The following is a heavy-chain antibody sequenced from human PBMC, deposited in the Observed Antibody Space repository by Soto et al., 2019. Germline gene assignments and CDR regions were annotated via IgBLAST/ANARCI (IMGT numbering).Heavy chain of an antibody. CDR1: GFTFSSYA. J-gene: IGHJ6*03. CDR2: ISGSGGST. CDR3: AKAIDYPYYYYYMDV. D-gene: IGHD4-17*01. V-gene: IGHV3-23*01. Sequence: GGSLRLSCAASGFTFSSYAMSWVRQAPGKGLEWVSAISGSGGSTYYADSVKGRFTISRDNSKNTLYLQMNSLRAEDTAVYYCAKAIDYPYYYYYMDVWGKGTTVTVSS.